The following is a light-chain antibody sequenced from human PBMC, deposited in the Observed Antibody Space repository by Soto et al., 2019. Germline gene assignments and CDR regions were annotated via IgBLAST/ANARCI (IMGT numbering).Light chain of an antibody. V-gene: IGKV1-8*01. CDR1: QGISSY. Sequence: AIRMTQSPSSLSASTGDRVTITCRASQGISSYLAWYQQKPGNAPKLLIYAASTLQIGVPSRFSGSGSGTDFTLTISCLQSEDFSTYYCHQYYSYPLTFGQGTKVEIK. J-gene: IGKJ1*01. CDR3: HQYYSYPLT. CDR2: AAS.